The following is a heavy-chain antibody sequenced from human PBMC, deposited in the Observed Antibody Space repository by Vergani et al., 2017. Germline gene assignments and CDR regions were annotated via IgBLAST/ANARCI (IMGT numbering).Heavy chain of an antibody. V-gene: IGHV3-11*04. D-gene: IGHD3-9*01. J-gene: IGHJ6*02. CDR3: ARGTDTGSSVSYNYYAMDV. Sequence: QVQLVESGGGLVKPGGSLRLSCAASGFTFSDYYMSWIRQAPGKGLEWVSYMSSGDSIYYADSVKGRFTVSRDNTKNTLYLQMNSLRAEDTAVYYCARGTDTGSSVSYNYYAMDVWGQGTTVSVSS. CDR2: MSSGDSI. CDR1: GFTFSDYY.